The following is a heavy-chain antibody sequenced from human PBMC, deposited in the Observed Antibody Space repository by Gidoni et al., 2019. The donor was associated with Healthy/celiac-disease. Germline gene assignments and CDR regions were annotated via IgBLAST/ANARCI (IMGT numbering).Heavy chain of an antibody. J-gene: IGHJ4*02. CDR3: ARGLGSSGWSGY. D-gene: IGHD6-19*01. CDR1: GGSFSGYY. V-gene: IGHV4-34*01. CDR2: INHSGST. Sequence: VQLQQWGAGLLKPSETLSLTCAVYGGSFSGYYWRWIRQPPGKGREWIGEINHSGSTNYNPSLKSLVTISVNTSKNQFSLKLSSVTAADTAVYYCARGLGSSGWSGYWGQGTLVTVSS.